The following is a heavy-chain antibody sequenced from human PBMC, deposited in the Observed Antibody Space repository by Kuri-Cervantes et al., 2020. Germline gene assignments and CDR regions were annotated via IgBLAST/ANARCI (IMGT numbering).Heavy chain of an antibody. V-gene: IGHV3-7*01. J-gene: IGHJ4*02. Sequence: GESLKISCAASGFTFSNYWMSWVRQAPGKGLEWVANIKQDGSEEFYVDSVKGRFTLSRDNAKNSLYLQMNSLRSEDTAVYYCGRDKSTGWPLLDFWGQGTLVTVSS. CDR2: IKQDGSEE. CDR3: GRDKSTGWPLLDF. D-gene: IGHD6-19*01. CDR1: GFTFSNYW.